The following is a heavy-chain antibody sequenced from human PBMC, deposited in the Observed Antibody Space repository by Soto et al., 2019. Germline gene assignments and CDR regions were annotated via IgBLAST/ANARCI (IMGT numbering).Heavy chain of an antibody. D-gene: IGHD3-10*01. CDR2: ISCNGAAT. CDR3: ANLPLYGSGFDC. J-gene: IGHJ4*02. V-gene: IGHV3-9*01. Sequence: EVQLVESGGGLVQPGGSLRLSCAASGFTFDDYAIHWVRQAPGKGLEWVSGISCNGAATGYMNSVKGRFSISRDNTKNTLYLQMNSLRSEDAAVYYCANLPLYGSGFDCWGQGTLVTVSS. CDR1: GFTFDDYA.